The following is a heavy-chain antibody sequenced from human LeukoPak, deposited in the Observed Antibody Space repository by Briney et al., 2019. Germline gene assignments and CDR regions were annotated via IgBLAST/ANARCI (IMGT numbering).Heavy chain of an antibody. V-gene: IGHV3-21*01. CDR2: IESYNSI. CDR1: GFTFDIYT. Sequence: GGSLRLSCAASGFTFDIYTMIWVRQAPGKGLEWVSSIESYNSIYYADSLKGRFTISRDNAKNSLYLQMNSLRAEDTAIYYCARYTSFKYSGTYYYDYWGQGTLVSVSS. D-gene: IGHD1-26*01. J-gene: IGHJ4*02. CDR3: ARYTSFKYSGTYYYDY.